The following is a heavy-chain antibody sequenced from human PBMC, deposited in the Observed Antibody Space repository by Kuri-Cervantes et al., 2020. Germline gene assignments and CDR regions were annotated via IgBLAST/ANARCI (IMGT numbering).Heavy chain of an antibody. J-gene: IGHJ4*02. V-gene: IGHV2-5*02. CDR1: GFSLSNSGVG. CDR3: AHSTFGGVIVTLFDY. D-gene: IGHD3-16*02. Sequence: SGPTLVKPPQTLTLTCTFSGFSLSNSGVGVGWIRQPPGKALEWLALIYWDDDKRYSPSLKSRLIITKDTSKNQVVLTMTNMDPVDTATYYCAHSTFGGVIVTLFDYWGQGTLVTVSS. CDR2: IYWDDDK.